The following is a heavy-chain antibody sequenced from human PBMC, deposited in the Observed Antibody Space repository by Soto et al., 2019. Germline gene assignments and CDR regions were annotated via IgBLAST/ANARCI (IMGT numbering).Heavy chain of an antibody. J-gene: IGHJ4*01. D-gene: IGHD3-22*01. Sequence: GGSLRLSCAASGFTFSSYAMSWVRQAPGKGLEWVAAIRGSGGSKYYADSVKGRFTISRDNSKNTLYLQMNSLRAEDTAVYYCSRDYFNSSASSPMLDWCQGTLVTVS. CDR2: IRGSGGSK. V-gene: IGHV3-23*01. CDR3: SRDYFNSSASSPMLD. CDR1: GFTFSSYA.